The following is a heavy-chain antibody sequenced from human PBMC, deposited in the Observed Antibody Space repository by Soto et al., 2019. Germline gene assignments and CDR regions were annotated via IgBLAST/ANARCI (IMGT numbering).Heavy chain of an antibody. Sequence: EVQLLESGGGLVQPGGSLRLSCAASGFTFNYFAMSWVRQAPGKGLEWVSSIGGGDDDRFYPDSVKGRFTTSRDNSKNTVYLQMTNLRAEDTALYFCAKDREDHNSVWDAFDVWGQGTVVTVSS. V-gene: IGHV3-23*01. J-gene: IGHJ3*01. CDR2: IGGGDDDR. CDR3: AKDREDHNSVWDAFDV. D-gene: IGHD1-20*01. CDR1: GFTFNYFA.